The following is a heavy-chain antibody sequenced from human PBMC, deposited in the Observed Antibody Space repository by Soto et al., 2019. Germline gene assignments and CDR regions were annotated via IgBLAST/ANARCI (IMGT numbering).Heavy chain of an antibody. D-gene: IGHD3-3*01. Sequence: ASVKVSCKASGYTFTIYYMHWVLQAPGQGLEWMGIINPSGGSTSYAQKFQGRVTMTRDTSTSTVYMELSSLRSEDTAVYYCARDQERFLDFLLLDYYYYGMYVCGQGTTVTVYS. CDR3: ARDQERFLDFLLLDYYYYGMYV. CDR2: INPSGGST. CDR1: GYTFTIYY. V-gene: IGHV1-46*01. J-gene: IGHJ6*02.